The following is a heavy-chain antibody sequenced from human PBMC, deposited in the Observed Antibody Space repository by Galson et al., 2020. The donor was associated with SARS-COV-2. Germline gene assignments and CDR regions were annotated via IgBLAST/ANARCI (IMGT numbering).Heavy chain of an antibody. Sequence: ASVKVSCKASGYTFSSYGVSWARQAPGQGLEWMGWISAQTGNTNYAQNLQGRVTLTTDKSTSTAYMELRSLRSDDTAVYYCARDRLGYGTGGVCYRSDYWGQGTLGTVSS. CDR2: ISAQTGNT. V-gene: IGHV1-18*01. J-gene: IGHJ4*02. CDR3: ARDRLGYGTGGVCYRSDY. D-gene: IGHD2-8*02. CDR1: GYTFSSYG.